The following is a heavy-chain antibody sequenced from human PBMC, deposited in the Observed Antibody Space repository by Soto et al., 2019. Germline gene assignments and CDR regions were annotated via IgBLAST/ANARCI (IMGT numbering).Heavy chain of an antibody. CDR3: ARDLNKGLDV. CDR2: INTYNGYT. Sequence: QVHLVQSGAEVKKPGASVKVSCKASGYTFTSCGISWVRQSPGQGLEWMGLINTYNGYTNYPQNFQGRVTMTTDTSTGTVYMELRSLTSDDTAVYYCARDLNKGLDVWGQGTTVTVSS. V-gene: IGHV1-18*01. J-gene: IGHJ6*02. CDR1: GYTFTSCG.